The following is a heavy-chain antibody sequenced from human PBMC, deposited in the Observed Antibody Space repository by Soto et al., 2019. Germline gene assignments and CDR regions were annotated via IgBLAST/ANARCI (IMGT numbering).Heavy chain of an antibody. Sequence: QVQLQESGPGLVKPSETLSLTCTVSGGSINNHYWSWIRQPPGKGLEWIGYIYYNGNTNYNPSLKGRVTMSVDTSKNQISLKLSSVTAADTAVYYCARANWYSEYWGQGTLVTVSS. D-gene: IGHD7-27*01. CDR2: IYYNGNT. J-gene: IGHJ4*02. CDR1: GGSINNHY. V-gene: IGHV4-59*11. CDR3: ARANWYSEY.